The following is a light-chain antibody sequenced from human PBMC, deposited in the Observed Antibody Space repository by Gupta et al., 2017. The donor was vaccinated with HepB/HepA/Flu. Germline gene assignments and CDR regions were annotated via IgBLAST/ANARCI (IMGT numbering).Light chain of an antibody. CDR3: SSYTTSSTWV. V-gene: IGLV2-14*01. Sequence: QSALTQPASVSGSPGQSITISCTGTSSDVGGYNFFSWFQQYPGKAPKLIIYDVNNRPSGVSYRFSGSKSGNTASLTISGLQAEDEADYYCSSYTTSSTWVFGGGTMLTVL. CDR2: DVN. J-gene: IGLJ3*02. CDR1: SSDVGGYNF.